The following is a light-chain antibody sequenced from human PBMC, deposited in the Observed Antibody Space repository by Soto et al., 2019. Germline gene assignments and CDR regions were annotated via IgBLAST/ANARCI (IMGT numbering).Light chain of an antibody. J-gene: IGKJ4*01. Sequence: EIVLTQSPGTLSLSPGERATLSCRASPSVSSGYLAWYQQKPGQAPRLLINGAFSRATGTPDRLSGSGSGTAVPLTISRLEPEDFAVYYSHQYGSSPLTFGGGTKVEIK. V-gene: IGKV3-20*01. CDR2: GAF. CDR1: PSVSSGY. CDR3: HQYGSSPLT.